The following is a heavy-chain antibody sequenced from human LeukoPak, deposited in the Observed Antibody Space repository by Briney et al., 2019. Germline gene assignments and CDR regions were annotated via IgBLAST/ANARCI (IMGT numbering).Heavy chain of an antibody. D-gene: IGHD5-18*01. CDR1: GFTFSSYS. Sequence: GGSLRLSCAASGFTFSSYSMNWVRQAPGKGLEWVSSISSSSSYIYYADSVKGRFTISRDNSKNTLYLQMNSLRAEDTAVYYCAKTYSYGDGYDYWGQGTLVTVSS. J-gene: IGHJ4*02. CDR3: AKTYSYGDGYDY. V-gene: IGHV3-21*04. CDR2: ISSSSSYI.